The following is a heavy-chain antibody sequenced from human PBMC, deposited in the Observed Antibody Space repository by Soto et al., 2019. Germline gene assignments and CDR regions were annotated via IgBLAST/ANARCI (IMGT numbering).Heavy chain of an antibody. J-gene: IGHJ4*02. CDR1: GDSVSSSSVT. CDR3: ARDLPYSSGWYGDY. V-gene: IGHV6-1*01. D-gene: IGHD6-19*01. Sequence: SQTLSLTCAISGDSVSSSSVTWNWIRQSPSRGLEWLGRTYYRSKWYNDYAESVKSRITINPDTSKNQFSLHLNSVTPEDTAVYYCARDLPYSSGWYGDYWGQGTLVTVSS. CDR2: TYYRSKWYN.